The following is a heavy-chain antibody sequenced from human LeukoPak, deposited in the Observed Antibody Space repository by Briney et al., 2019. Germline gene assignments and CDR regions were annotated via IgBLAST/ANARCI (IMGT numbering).Heavy chain of an antibody. CDR3: ARFTPQGYGWGGYNRFDP. CDR2: IYYSGST. J-gene: IGHJ5*02. V-gene: IGHV4-59*01. Sequence: SETLSLTCTVSGGSISSYYWSWIRQPPGKGLEWIGYIYYSGSTNYNPSLKSRVTISVETSKNEFSLKLRSVTAADTAVYYCARFTPQGYGWGGYNRFDPWGQGTLVTVSS. CDR1: GGSISSYY. D-gene: IGHD3-16*01.